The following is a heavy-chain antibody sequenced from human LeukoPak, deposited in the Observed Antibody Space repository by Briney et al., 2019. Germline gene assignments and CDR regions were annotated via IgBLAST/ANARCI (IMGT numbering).Heavy chain of an antibody. CDR3: ARNEDYGSGTSYGTFHS. CDR2: VYSSGST. J-gene: IGHJ5*01. D-gene: IGHD3-10*01. Sequence: SETLSLTCTVSGDSISSSNCYWGWIRQPPGKGLEWIGRVYSSGSTNYNPSLKSRVTMSVDTSKNQFSLNLNSVTAADTAVYYCARNEDYGSGTSYGTFHSWGQGTLVIVSS. CDR1: GDSISSSNCY. V-gene: IGHV4-39*07.